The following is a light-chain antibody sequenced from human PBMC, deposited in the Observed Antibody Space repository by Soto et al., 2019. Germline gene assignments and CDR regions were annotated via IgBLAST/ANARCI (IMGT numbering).Light chain of an antibody. J-gene: IGKJ1*01. CDR2: KTS. CDR1: QSISIW. Sequence: DIHMTQSPSTLSASVGDRVTITCRASQSISIWLAWYQQKPWKAPNLLIHKTSSLETGVPSRFSGSGSGTEFTLTISSLQPDDFATYYCQHWNDYSWTFGQGTKVEVK. CDR3: QHWNDYSWT. V-gene: IGKV1-5*03.